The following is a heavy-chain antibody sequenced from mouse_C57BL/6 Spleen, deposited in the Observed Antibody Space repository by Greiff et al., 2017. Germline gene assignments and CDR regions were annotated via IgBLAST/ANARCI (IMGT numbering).Heavy chain of an antibody. CDR2: ISDGGSYT. CDR3: ARDWDFLFDY. CDR1: GFTFSSYA. D-gene: IGHD4-1*01. V-gene: IGHV5-4*01. J-gene: IGHJ2*01. Sequence: EVQLMESGGGLVKPGGSLKLSCAASGFTFSSYAMSWVRQTPEKRLEWVATISDGGSYTYYPDNVKGRFTISRDNAKNNLYLQMSHLKSEDTAMYYCARDWDFLFDYWGQGTTLTVSS.